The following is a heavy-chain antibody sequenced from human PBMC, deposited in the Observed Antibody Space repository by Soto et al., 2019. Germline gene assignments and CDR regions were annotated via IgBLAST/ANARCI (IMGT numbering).Heavy chain of an antibody. D-gene: IGHD2-8*01. Sequence: EVQLVESGGGLVQPGGSLRLSCAASGFTFSSYAMSWVRQAPGKGLEWVSGISVSGDSTYYAGSVKGRFTISRDNSKSTLYLQMNSLRVEETAVYYCAKIFRYGVAEYWGQGALVTVSS. V-gene: IGHV3-23*04. CDR1: GFTFSSYA. J-gene: IGHJ4*02. CDR2: ISVSGDST. CDR3: AKIFRYGVAEY.